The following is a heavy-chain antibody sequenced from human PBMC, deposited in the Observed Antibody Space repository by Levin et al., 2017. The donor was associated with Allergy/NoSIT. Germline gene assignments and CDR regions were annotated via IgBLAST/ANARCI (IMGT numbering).Heavy chain of an antibody. V-gene: IGHV3-7*04. CDR3: SRSRDY. CDR1: GFTFSSSW. Sequence: AGGSLRLSCAASGFTFSSSWMDWVRQPPGKGLEWVANIKYDGSETYYVDSVKGRFTISRDNAKNSMYLQMSSLRDEDTAVYYCSRSRDYWGQGTLVTVSA. CDR2: IKYDGSET. J-gene: IGHJ4*02.